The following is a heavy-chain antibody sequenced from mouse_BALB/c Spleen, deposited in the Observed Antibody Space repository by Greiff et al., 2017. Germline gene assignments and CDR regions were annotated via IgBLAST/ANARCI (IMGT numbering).Heavy chain of an antibody. J-gene: IGHJ2*01. CDR1: GFTFKDTY. D-gene: IGHD1-1*01. CDR2: IDPANGNT. Sequence: EVQLQQSGAELVKPGASVKLSCTASGFTFKDTYMHWVKQRPEQGLEWIGRIDPANGNTKYDPKFQGKATITADTSSNTAYLQLSSLTSEDTAVYYCARYYGSSHFDYWGQGTTLTVSS. CDR3: ARYYGSSHFDY. V-gene: IGHV14-3*02.